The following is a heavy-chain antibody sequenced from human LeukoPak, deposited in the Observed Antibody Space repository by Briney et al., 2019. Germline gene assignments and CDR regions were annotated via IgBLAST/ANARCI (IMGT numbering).Heavy chain of an antibody. Sequence: GSLRLSCAASGFTFDDYGMSWVRQPPGKGLEWIGDINHSGSTNYNSSLESRATISEDTSKNQFSLNLSSVTAADTAVYYCARHGYGANYFDYWGQGTLVTVSS. CDR3: ARHGYGANYFDY. D-gene: IGHD4/OR15-4a*01. J-gene: IGHJ4*02. V-gene: IGHV4-34*01. CDR1: GFTFDDYG. CDR2: INHSGST.